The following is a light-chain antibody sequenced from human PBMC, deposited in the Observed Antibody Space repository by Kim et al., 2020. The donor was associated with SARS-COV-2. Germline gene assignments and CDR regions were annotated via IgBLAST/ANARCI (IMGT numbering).Light chain of an antibody. CDR1: SATIGGGYD. V-gene: IGLV1-40*01. Sequence: RATISCPGGSATIGGGYDVHWYQQLPGTAPKLLIYGNSKPPSGVPDRFSGSKSGTSASLAITGLQAEDEAEYYCQSYDSSLSGYVFGTGTKVTVL. J-gene: IGLJ1*01. CDR2: GNS. CDR3: QSYDSSLSGYV.